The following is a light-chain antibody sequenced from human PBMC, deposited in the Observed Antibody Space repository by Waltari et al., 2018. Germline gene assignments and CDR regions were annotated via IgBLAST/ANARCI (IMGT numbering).Light chain of an antibody. J-gene: IGKJ2*01. Sequence: DIQMTQSPSSLSASVGYRVNITCRASESIINYLNWYQQKPGKAPKLLIYAAVSLQSGVPSGFSGSGSGTDFTLTISSLQVEDFATYYCQQSYNTPYTFGQGTKLDIK. CDR1: ESIINY. CDR2: AAV. CDR3: QQSYNTPYT. V-gene: IGKV1-39*01.